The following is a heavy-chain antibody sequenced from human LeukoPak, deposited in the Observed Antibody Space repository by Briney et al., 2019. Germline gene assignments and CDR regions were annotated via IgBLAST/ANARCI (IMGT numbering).Heavy chain of an antibody. J-gene: IGHJ5*02. Sequence: SETLSLTCAVYGGSFSDYYWSWIRQPPGKGLEWIGEINHSGNTNYNPSLKSRVTISVDTSKNQFSLKLSSVTAADTAVYYCARDPYGSGSYYPNWFDPWGQGTLVTFSS. V-gene: IGHV4-34*01. CDR1: GGSFSDYY. CDR3: ARDPYGSGSYYPNWFDP. CDR2: INHSGNT. D-gene: IGHD3-10*01.